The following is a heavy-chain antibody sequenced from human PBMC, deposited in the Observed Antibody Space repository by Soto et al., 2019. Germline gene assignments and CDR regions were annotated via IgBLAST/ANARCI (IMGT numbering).Heavy chain of an antibody. Sequence: PGESLKISCKGSGYSFTSYWISWVRQMPGKGLEWMGRIDPSDSYTNYSPSFQDHVTISADKSISTAYLQWRSLKASDTAMYYCARQKQWLSNNWFDPWGQGTLVTVSS. V-gene: IGHV5-10-1*01. D-gene: IGHD6-19*01. J-gene: IGHJ5*02. CDR1: GYSFTSYW. CDR3: ARQKQWLSNNWFDP. CDR2: IDPSDSYT.